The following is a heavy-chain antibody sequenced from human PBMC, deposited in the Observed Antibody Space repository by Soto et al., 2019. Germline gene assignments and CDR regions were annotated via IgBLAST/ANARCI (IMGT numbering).Heavy chain of an antibody. CDR3: ARVVTSPSGYYYSFDF. Sequence: PSETLSLTCVVSGYSIGNGYSWGWIRQPPGMGLEWIATIHHRGSTYYNPSLKSRLLISADTSHNQFSLKLDSVTAADTALYYCARVVTSPSGYYYSFDFWGPGTLVTVSS. V-gene: IGHV4-38-2*01. CDR2: IHHRGST. CDR1: GYSIGNGYS. D-gene: IGHD3-22*01. J-gene: IGHJ4*02.